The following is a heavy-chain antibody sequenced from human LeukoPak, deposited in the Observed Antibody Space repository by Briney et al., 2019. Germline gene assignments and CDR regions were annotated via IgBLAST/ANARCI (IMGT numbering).Heavy chain of an antibody. CDR2: FHPSDGDT. CDR3: ATYTQSGAQGISDY. J-gene: IGHJ4*02. CDR1: GSPLTNFY. Sequence: ASVKLSCKALGSPLTNFYLHWWRRAPGQGLRGLGLFHPSDGDTKYAQEFQDRVTMTRDTSTSTVYMELSSLRFEDTAVYYCATYTQSGAQGISDYWGQGTLVTVSS. V-gene: IGHV1-46*01. D-gene: IGHD3-10*01.